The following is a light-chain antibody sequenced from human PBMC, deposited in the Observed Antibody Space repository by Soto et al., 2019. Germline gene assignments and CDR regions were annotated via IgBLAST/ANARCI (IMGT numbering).Light chain of an antibody. V-gene: IGKV1-27*01. CDR2: AAS. CDR3: QKYNSPPLT. Sequence: DIQMTQSPSSLSSSVGERVTITCRASQSINNYLAWYQQKPGKVPRVLIYAASTSQAGVPARFSGSGSGTDFTLTISRLQQEDVATYYCQKYNSPPLTFGGGTKVEIK. J-gene: IGKJ4*01. CDR1: QSINNY.